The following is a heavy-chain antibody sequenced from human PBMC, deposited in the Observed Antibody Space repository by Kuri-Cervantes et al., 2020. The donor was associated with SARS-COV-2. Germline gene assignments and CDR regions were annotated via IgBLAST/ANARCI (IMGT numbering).Heavy chain of an antibody. D-gene: IGHD1-26*01. J-gene: IGHJ4*02. CDR3: ASGSGTYSRI. CDR1: GFTFSSYA. Sequence: GESLKISCAASGFTFSSYAMSWVRQAPGKGLVWVSRINSAGSSTSYAGSVKGRFTISRDNAENTLYLQMNSLRAEDTAVYYCASGSGTYSRIWGQGTLVTVSS. V-gene: IGHV3-74*01. CDR2: INSAGSST.